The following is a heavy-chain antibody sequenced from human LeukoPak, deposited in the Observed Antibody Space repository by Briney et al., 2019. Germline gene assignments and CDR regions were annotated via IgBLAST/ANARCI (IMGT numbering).Heavy chain of an antibody. V-gene: IGHV4-59*12. J-gene: IGHJ4*02. Sequence: SETLSLTCTVSGGSISSYYWSWIRQPPGKGLEWIGYIYYSGSTNYNPSLKSRVTISVDTSKNQFSLKLSSVTAADTAVYYCARDAYSYGPGIHYFDYWGQGTLVTVSS. CDR1: GGSISSYY. CDR2: IYYSGST. D-gene: IGHD5-18*01. CDR3: ARDAYSYGPGIHYFDY.